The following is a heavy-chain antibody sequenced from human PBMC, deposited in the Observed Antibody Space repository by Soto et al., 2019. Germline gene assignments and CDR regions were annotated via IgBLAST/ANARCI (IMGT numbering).Heavy chain of an antibody. CDR3: ARGRDQPPVGLYFDS. Sequence: QVQLVQSGAEVKKPGSSVKVSCKASGDAFTNYIFDWVRQAPGQGLEWMGGIIPMFGTPKYAQTVQDRVTISADVSTGTAYVELTSLRFDDTAVYYCARGRDQPPVGLYFDSWGEGTRVTVSS. V-gene: IGHV1-69*01. CDR1: GDAFTNYI. J-gene: IGHJ4*02. D-gene: IGHD1-26*01. CDR2: IIPMFGTP.